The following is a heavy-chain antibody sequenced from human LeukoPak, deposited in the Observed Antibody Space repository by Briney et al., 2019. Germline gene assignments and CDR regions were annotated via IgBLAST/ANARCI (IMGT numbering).Heavy chain of an antibody. V-gene: IGHV2-5*02. D-gene: IGHD3-22*01. CDR3: AHVEAGFYDSSGYFSRYSFDY. Sequence: LGPSQVNPPEFLMQPHPLPGSSVSTGRVTGGWIREPQRPALEWLALTSEDADKRYSPSLKSRLTITKDTSKTQVVLTMTNMDPVDTATYYCAHVEAGFYDSSGYFSRYSFDYWGQGTLVTVSS. J-gene: IGHJ4*02. CDR1: GSSVSTGRVT. CDR2: TSEDADK.